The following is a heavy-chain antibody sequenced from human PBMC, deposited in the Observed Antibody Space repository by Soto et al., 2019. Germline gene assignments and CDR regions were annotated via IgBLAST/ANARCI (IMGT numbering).Heavy chain of an antibody. CDR3: ARDSTYVFRSGSNYYGMDV. CDR2: IKQDGSEK. J-gene: IGHJ6*02. D-gene: IGHD3-3*01. Sequence: GGSLRLSCAASGFTFSSYWMSWVRQAPGKGLEWVANIKQDGSEKYYVDSVKGRFTISRDNAKNSLYLQMNSLGAEDTAVYYCARDSTYVFRSGSNYYGMDVWGQGTTVTVSS. V-gene: IGHV3-7*03. CDR1: GFTFSSYW.